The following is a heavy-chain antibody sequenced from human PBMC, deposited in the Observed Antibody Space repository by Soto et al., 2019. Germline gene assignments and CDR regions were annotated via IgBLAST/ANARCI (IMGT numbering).Heavy chain of an antibody. D-gene: IGHD1-26*01. CDR2: ISGSGGST. CDR1: GFTFSSYA. J-gene: IGHJ4*02. Sequence: GGSLRLSCAASGFTFSSYAMSWVRQAPGKGLECVSAISGSGGSTYYADSVKGRFTIPRDNSKNTLYLQMNSLRAEDTAVYYGAKDYPVGVRGYYFDYGGQGTRVTVSS. V-gene: IGHV3-23*01. CDR3: AKDYPVGVRGYYFDY.